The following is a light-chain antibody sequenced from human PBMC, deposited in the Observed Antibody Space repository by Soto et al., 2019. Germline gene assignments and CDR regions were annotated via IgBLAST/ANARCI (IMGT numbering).Light chain of an antibody. CDR1: ALPKQY. J-gene: IGLJ2*01. CDR2: KDS. Sequence: SYELTQPPSVSVSPGQTAGITCSGDALPKQYAYWYQQKPGQAPVLVIYKDSERPSGIPERFSGSSSGTTVTLTISGVQAEDEADYYCQSADSSGTYVVFGGGTK. CDR3: QSADSSGTYVV. V-gene: IGLV3-25*02.